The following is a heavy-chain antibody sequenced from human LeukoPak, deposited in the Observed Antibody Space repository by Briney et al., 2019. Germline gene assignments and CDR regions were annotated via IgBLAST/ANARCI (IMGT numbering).Heavy chain of an antibody. Sequence: SVKVSYKASGYTFTSYGISWVRQAPGQGLEWMGGIIPIFGTANYAQKFQGRVTITADESTSTAYMELSSLRSEDTAVYYCAEMGYDSSGYYYGDYWGQGTLVTVSS. V-gene: IGHV1-69*13. CDR1: GYTFTSYG. J-gene: IGHJ4*02. CDR3: AEMGYDSSGYYYGDY. CDR2: IIPIFGTA. D-gene: IGHD3-22*01.